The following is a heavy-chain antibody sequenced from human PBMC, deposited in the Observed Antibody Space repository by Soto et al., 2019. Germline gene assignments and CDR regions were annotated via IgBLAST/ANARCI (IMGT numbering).Heavy chain of an antibody. CDR1: GFTFSSYA. D-gene: IGHD2-2*01. CDR3: ARYIPGVRYYGMDV. V-gene: IGHV3-23*01. J-gene: IGHJ6*02. CDR2: IGESGTPT. Sequence: GGSLRLSCAASGFTFSSYAMKCVRQAPGKGLEWVSLIGESGTPTYYADSVKGRFTISRDNSGNTLFLEMYSLRAEDTAVYYCARYIPGVRYYGMDVWGQGTTVTVSS.